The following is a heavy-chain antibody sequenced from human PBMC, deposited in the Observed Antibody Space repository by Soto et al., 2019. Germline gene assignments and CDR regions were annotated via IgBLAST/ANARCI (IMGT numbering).Heavy chain of an antibody. CDR2: ISSSSYI. V-gene: IGHV3-21*01. CDR1: GFTFSSYS. J-gene: IGHJ4*02. CDR3: ARDSEGY. Sequence: GGSLRLSCAASGFTFSSYSMNWVRQAPGKGLEWVSSISSSSYIYYADSVKGRFTISRDNAKNSLYLQMNSLRAEDTAVYYGARDSEGYWGQGTLVTVSS.